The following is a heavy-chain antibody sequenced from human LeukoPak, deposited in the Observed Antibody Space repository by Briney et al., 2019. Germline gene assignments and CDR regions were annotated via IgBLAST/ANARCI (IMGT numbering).Heavy chain of an antibody. D-gene: IGHD3-3*01. CDR1: GFTFSGYA. J-gene: IGHJ1*01. CDR3: ARVEDGLWSGYVEH. Sequence: GGSLRLSCAASGFTFSGYAMSWVRQAPGKGLEWVSVVSGSGATTYYADSVKGRFTISRDNSENTLYLRMNSLRAEDTAVYYFARVEDGLWSGYVEHWGQGTLGTVSS. V-gene: IGHV3-23*01. CDR2: VSGSGATT.